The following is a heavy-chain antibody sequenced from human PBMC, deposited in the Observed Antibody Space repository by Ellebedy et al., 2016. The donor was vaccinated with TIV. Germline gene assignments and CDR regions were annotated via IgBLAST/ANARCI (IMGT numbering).Heavy chain of an antibody. J-gene: IGHJ5*02. CDR1: GESLTNDY. V-gene: IGHV4-34*01. D-gene: IGHD6-13*01. Sequence: MPSETLSLTCDVHGESLTNDYWSWISQSPGKGLEWIGEINHGGSTNYNPSLKSRLPLSIDTFKNQFSLKVSSVTAADTGTYYCARDHHNTGYSSSWYWFDPWGQGALVTVSS. CDR3: ARDHHNTGYSSSWYWFDP. CDR2: INHGGST.